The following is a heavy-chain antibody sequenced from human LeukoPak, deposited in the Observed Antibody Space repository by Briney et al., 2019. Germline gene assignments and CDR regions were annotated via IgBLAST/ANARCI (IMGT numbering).Heavy chain of an antibody. V-gene: IGHV1-2*02. CDR2: INPNSGGT. Sequence: ASVKVSCKASGNTFTGYYMHWVRQAPGQGLEWMGWINPNSGGTNYAQKFQGRVTMTRDTSISTAYMELSRLRSDDTAVYYCARGIRPNSGSYAVWGQGTLVTVSS. J-gene: IGHJ4*02. CDR3: ARGIRPNSGSYAV. D-gene: IGHD1-26*01. CDR1: GNTFTGYY.